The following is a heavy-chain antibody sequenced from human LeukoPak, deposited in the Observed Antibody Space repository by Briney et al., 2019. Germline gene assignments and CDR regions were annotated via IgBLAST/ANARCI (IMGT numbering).Heavy chain of an antibody. CDR2: IYYSGST. V-gene: IGHV4-39*01. Sequence: SETLSLTCTVSGGSISSSSYYWGWIRQPPGKGLESIGSIYYSGSTYYNPSLKSRVTISVDTSKNQFSLKLSSVTAADTAVYYCARPREYYAILTGYEHDAFDIWGQGTMVTVSS. CDR3: ARPREYYAILTGYEHDAFDI. D-gene: IGHD3-9*01. CDR1: GGSISSSSYY. J-gene: IGHJ3*02.